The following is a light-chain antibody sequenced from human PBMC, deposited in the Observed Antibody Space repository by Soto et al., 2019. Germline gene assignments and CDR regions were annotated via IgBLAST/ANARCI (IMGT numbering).Light chain of an antibody. J-gene: IGKJ2*01. CDR3: QQCSKWPMYT. Sequence: EIVLTQSPDTLSLSPGERATLSCRASQNVGTYLTWFQQKPGQAPRRLIYDASTRVSGVPARFSGSGSGTDFTLTISSLEPEHFAVYYCQQCSKWPMYTFGQGTKLEIK. CDR2: DAS. CDR1: QNVGTY. V-gene: IGKV3-11*01.